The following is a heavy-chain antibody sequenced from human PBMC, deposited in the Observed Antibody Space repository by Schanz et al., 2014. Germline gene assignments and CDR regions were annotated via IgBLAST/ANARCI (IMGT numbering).Heavy chain of an antibody. D-gene: IGHD6-13*01. V-gene: IGHV3-23*04. CDR2: IGGSGGST. CDR1: GFTFSTYA. CDR3: VREVGAAAGLAWGLDY. Sequence: EVHLVESGGGLAQPGGSLRLSCEASGFTFSTYAMSWVRQAPGKGLEWVSGIGGSGGSTDYADSVKGRFTISRDNAKSSLFLQMNSLRAEDTAVYYCVREVGAAAGLAWGLDYWGRGTLVTVSS. J-gene: IGHJ4*02.